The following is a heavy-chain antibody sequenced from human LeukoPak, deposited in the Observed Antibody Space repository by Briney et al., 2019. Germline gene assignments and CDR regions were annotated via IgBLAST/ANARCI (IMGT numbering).Heavy chain of an antibody. CDR3: ARASLEWFNDAFDI. CDR2: IYTSGST. Sequence: SETLSLTCTVSGGSISSYYWSWIRQPAGKGLEWIGRIYTSGSTNYNPSLKSRVTMSVDTSKNQFSLKLSSVTAADTALYYCARASLEWFNDAFDIWGQGTMVTVSS. D-gene: IGHD3-3*01. CDR1: GGSISSYY. V-gene: IGHV4-4*07. J-gene: IGHJ3*02.